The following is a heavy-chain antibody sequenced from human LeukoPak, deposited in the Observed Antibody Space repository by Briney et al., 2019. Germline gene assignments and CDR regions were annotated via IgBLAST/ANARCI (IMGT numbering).Heavy chain of an antibody. Sequence: TLSLTCTVSGGSISSGGYYWSWIRQHPGKGLEWIGYIYYSGSTYYNPSPKSRVTISVDTSKNQFSLKLSSVTAADTAVYYCARDSSPTSYFDYWGQGTLVTVSS. CDR2: IYYSGST. J-gene: IGHJ4*02. CDR3: ARDSSPTSYFDY. CDR1: GGSISSGGYY. V-gene: IGHV4-31*03.